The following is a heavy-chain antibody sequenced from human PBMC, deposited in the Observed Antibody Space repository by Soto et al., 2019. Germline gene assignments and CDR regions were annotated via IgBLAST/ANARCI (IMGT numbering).Heavy chain of an antibody. V-gene: IGHV3-21*01. J-gene: IGHJ6*02. CDR1: GFTFSSYS. CDR2: ISSSSSYI. D-gene: IGHD2-15*01. CDR3: ARDRCSGGSCYVYYYYGMDV. Sequence: EVQLVESGGGLVKPGGSQRLSCAASGFTFSSYSMNWVRQAPGKGLEWVSSISSSSSYIYYADSVKGRFTISRDNAKNSLYLQMNSLRAEDTAVYYCARDRCSGGSCYVYYYYGMDVWGQGTTVTVSS.